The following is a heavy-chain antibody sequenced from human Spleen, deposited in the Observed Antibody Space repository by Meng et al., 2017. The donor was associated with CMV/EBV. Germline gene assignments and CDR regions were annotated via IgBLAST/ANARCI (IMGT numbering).Heavy chain of an antibody. CDR1: GFTCSSYA. D-gene: IGHD3-16*01. V-gene: IGHV3-23*01. Sequence: SGFTCSSYAMSWVRQAPGKGLEWVSAISGSGGSTYYADSVKGRFTISRDNSKNTLYLQMNSLRAEDTAVYYCAKDPSRRVIPFRKIDYWGQGTLVTVSS. CDR3: AKDPSRRVIPFRKIDY. J-gene: IGHJ4*02. CDR2: ISGSGGST.